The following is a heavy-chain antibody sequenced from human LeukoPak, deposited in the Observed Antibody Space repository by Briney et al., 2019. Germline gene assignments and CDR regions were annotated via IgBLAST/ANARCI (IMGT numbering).Heavy chain of an antibody. D-gene: IGHD6-19*01. CDR2: ISTYNGYA. Sequence: ASVKVSCKASGYTFTSYGISWVRQAPGQGLEWMGSISTYNGYANYAQKLQGRVTMTTETSTSTAYMELRSLRSDDTAVYYCARNSSDWYGYMDVWGKGTTVTVSS. V-gene: IGHV1-18*01. J-gene: IGHJ6*04. CDR3: ARNSSDWYGYMDV. CDR1: GYTFTSYG.